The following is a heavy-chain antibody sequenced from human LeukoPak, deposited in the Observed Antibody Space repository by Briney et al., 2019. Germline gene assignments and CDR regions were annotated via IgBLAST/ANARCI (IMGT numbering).Heavy chain of an antibody. D-gene: IGHD5-18*01. V-gene: IGHV4-59*01. CDR3: ARVGQLWRFDY. CDR1: GGSLSSYY. CDR2: IYYSGST. J-gene: IGHJ4*02. Sequence: SETLSLTCTVSGGSLSSYYWSWIRQPPGKGLEWIGYIYYSGSTNYNPSLKSRVTISVDTSKNQFSLKLSSVTAADTAVYYCARVGQLWRFDYWGQGTLVTVSS.